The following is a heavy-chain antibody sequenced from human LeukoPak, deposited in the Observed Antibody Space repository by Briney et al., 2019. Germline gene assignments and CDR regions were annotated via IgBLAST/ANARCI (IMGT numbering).Heavy chain of an antibody. Sequence: GGSLRLSCAASGFTFSDYNMRWIRQAPGKGLEWVSSISRSGSTKYYADSVKGRFTISRDNAKNSLYLQMSSLRAEDTAVYYCAREERDGYNYYWYFDLWGRGTLVTVSS. V-gene: IGHV3-11*04. D-gene: IGHD5-24*01. CDR2: ISRSGSTK. J-gene: IGHJ2*01. CDR3: AREERDGYNYYWYFDL. CDR1: GFTFSDYN.